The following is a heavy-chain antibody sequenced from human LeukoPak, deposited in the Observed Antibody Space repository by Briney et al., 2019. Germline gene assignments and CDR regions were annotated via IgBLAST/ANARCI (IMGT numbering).Heavy chain of an antibody. CDR1: GFTVSSNY. J-gene: IGHJ4*02. D-gene: IGHD3-3*01. CDR2: ISSSSGSYT. V-gene: IGHV3-21*01. CDR3: ARDSFGSLDY. Sequence: GGSLRLSCAVSGFTVSSNYMSWVRQAPGKGLEWVSFISSSSGSYTYYADSVKGRFTISRDNAKNSLYLQMNSLRAEDTAIYYCARDSFGSLDYWGQGTLVTVSS.